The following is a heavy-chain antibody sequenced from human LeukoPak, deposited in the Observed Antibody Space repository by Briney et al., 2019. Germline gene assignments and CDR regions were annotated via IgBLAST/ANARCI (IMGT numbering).Heavy chain of an antibody. D-gene: IGHD5-18*01. J-gene: IGHJ4*02. V-gene: IGHV3-21*01. CDR3: ARDGGYSYGLDLDY. CDR2: ISSSSSYI. CDR1: GFTFSHAW. Sequence: GGSLRLSCAVSGFTFSHAWMSWVRQAPGKGLEWVSSISSSSSYIYYADSVKGRFTISRDNAKNSLYLQMNSLRAEDTAVYYCARDGGYSYGLDLDYWGQGTLVTVSS.